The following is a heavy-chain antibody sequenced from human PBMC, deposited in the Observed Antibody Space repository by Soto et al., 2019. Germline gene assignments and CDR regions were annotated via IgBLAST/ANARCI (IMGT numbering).Heavy chain of an antibody. CDR1: GFTFSSYA. Sequence: HLGGSLRLSCAASGFTFSSYAMSWVRQAPGKGLEWVSAISGSGGSTYYADSVKGRFTISRDNSKNTLYLQMNSLRAEDTAVYYCASLGIVGATNYYYGMDVWGQGTTVTVSS. V-gene: IGHV3-23*01. CDR2: ISGSGGST. CDR3: ASLGIVGATNYYYGMDV. D-gene: IGHD1-26*01. J-gene: IGHJ6*02.